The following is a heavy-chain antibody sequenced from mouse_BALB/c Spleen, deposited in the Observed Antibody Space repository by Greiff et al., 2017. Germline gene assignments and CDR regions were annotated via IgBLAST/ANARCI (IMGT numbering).Heavy chain of an antibody. V-gene: IGHV5-4*02. CDR3: ARGYHYYFDY. CDR1: GFTFSDYY. CDR2: ISDGGSYT. Sequence: EVQLVESGGGLVKPGGSLKLSCAASGFTFSDYYMYWVRQTPEKRLEWVATISDGGSYTYYPDSVKGRFTISRDNAKNNLYLQMSSLKSEDTAMYYCARGYHYYFDYWGQGTTLTVSS. J-gene: IGHJ2*01. D-gene: IGHD5-1-1*01.